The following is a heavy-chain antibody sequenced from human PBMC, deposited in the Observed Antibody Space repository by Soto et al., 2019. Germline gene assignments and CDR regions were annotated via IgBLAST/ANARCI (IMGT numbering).Heavy chain of an antibody. J-gene: IGHJ6*02. CDR1: GFAFSTYV. CDR2: ISGSGGST. V-gene: IGHV3-23*01. Sequence: EVHLLESGGGLVQPGGSLRLSCAASGFAFSTYVMSWVRQAPGKGLEWVLSISGSGGSTYYAESVKGRFTIYRDNFKNTLYLQQRRVKSEDTAVFFCVEVPERYYNGMDVWGRGTTVTVSS. CDR3: VEVPERYYNGMDV.